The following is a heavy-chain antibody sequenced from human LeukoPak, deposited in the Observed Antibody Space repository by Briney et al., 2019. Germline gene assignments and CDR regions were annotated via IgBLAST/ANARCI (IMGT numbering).Heavy chain of an antibody. V-gene: IGHV3-23*01. Sequence: GGSLRLSCAASGFTFSSSAMTWVRQAPGKGLEWVSAITVNDGSTNSADSVKGRFTLSRDNSKNTLYLQMNSLRVEDTAVYYCAKARGDSDWTFDYWGQGTLATVSS. J-gene: IGHJ4*02. CDR3: AKARGDSDWTFDY. CDR1: GFTFSSSA. CDR2: ITVNDGST. D-gene: IGHD1-1*01.